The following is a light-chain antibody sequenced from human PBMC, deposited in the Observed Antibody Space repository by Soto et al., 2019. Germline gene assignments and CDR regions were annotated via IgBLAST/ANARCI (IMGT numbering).Light chain of an antibody. CDR2: GAS. Sequence: EIVLTQSPGTLSLSPGERATLSCRASQNVSGNYLAWYQQKPGQAPRLLIYGASTRATGIPDRFSGSGSGTDFTLTISSLEPEDFAVYYCHQYGVSSGTFGQGTNLEIK. J-gene: IGKJ2*01. CDR3: HQYGVSSGT. V-gene: IGKV3-20*01. CDR1: QNVSGNY.